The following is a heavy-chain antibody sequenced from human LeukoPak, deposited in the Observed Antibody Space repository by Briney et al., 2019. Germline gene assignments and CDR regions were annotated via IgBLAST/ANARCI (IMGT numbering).Heavy chain of an antibody. J-gene: IGHJ4*02. Sequence: GASVTVSCKASVYTFTCYYIHWVRKAHGQGLEGMGWINPNRGGTNYEKTFQSWVTMTRDTSINTAYMELSRLRSDDTAVYYCARGLKATVTTTFDYWGQGTLVTVSS. CDR3: ARGLKATVTTTFDY. CDR1: VYTFTCYY. V-gene: IGHV1-2*04. CDR2: INPNRGGT. D-gene: IGHD4-17*01.